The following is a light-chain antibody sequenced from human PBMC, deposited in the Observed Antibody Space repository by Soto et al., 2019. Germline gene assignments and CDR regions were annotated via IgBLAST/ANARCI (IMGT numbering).Light chain of an antibody. CDR3: SSYTGSSYV. Sequence: QSALTQPPSASGSPGQSVTISCTGTGSDVSDYNYVSWYQQHPGKAPKLMIYEVSKRPSGVPDRFSGSKSGNTASLTVSGLQAEDEANYYCSSYTGSSYVFGTGTKLTVL. CDR1: GSDVSDYNY. V-gene: IGLV2-8*01. CDR2: EVS. J-gene: IGLJ1*01.